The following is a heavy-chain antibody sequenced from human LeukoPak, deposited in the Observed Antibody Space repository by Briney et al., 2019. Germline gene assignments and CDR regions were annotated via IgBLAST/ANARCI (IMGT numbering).Heavy chain of an antibody. Sequence: GGSLRLSCAASGFMFSSYSMNWVRQAPGKGLEWVGRIRRGANSYTTEYAASVKGRFTISRDDSKNSLYLHMNSLKTEDTAVYHCSRDGGEGGNSAFDIWGQGTMVTVSS. CDR3: SRDGGEGGNSAFDI. J-gene: IGHJ3*02. CDR2: IRRGANSYTT. CDR1: GFMFSSYS. V-gene: IGHV3-72*01. D-gene: IGHD3-16*01.